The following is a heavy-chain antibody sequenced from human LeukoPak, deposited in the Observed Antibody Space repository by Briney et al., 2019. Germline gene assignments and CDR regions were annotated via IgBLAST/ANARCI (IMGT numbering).Heavy chain of an antibody. D-gene: IGHD5-24*01. CDR2: VDADGSTT. V-gene: IGHV3-74*01. CDR1: GFTFSTYW. CDR3: ARGFDGYPFGWWFDP. Sequence: RGSLRLSCAVSGFTFSTYWMHWVRQAPGKGLVWVSRVDADGSTTIYADSVKGRFTIPRDNGINTVYLQMNSLRAEDTAVYYCARGFDGYPFGWWFDPWGQGTLVTVSS. J-gene: IGHJ5*02.